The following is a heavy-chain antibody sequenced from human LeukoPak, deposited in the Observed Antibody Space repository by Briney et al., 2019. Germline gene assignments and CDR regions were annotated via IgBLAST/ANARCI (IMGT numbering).Heavy chain of an antibody. CDR2: ISAYNGNT. V-gene: IGHV1-18*01. CDR3: ARDIYDSSGYYYYYYGMDV. Sequence: ASVKVSCKASGYTFTSYGISWVRQAPGQGLEWMGWISAYNGNTNYAQKLQGRVTITADESTSTAYMELSSLRSEDTAVYYCARDIYDSSGYYYYYYGMDVWGQGTTVTVSS. D-gene: IGHD3-22*01. J-gene: IGHJ6*02. CDR1: GYTFTSYG.